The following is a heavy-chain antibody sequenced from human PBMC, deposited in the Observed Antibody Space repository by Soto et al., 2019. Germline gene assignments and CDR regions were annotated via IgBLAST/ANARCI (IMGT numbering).Heavy chain of an antibody. Sequence: GGSLRLSCAASGFTFSSYWMHWVRQAPGEGLVWVSRINSDGSSTSYADSVKGRFTISRDNAKNTLYLQMNSLRAEDTAVYYCARDLFTSYYYYGMDVWGQGTTVTV. CDR1: GFTFSSYW. CDR2: INSDGSST. V-gene: IGHV3-74*01. CDR3: ARDLFTSYYYYGMDV. D-gene: IGHD2-2*01. J-gene: IGHJ6*02.